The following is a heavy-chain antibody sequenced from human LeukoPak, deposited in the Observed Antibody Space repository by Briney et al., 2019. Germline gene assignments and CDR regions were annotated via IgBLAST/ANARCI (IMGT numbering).Heavy chain of an antibody. Sequence: SETQSLTCTVSGGPLTSYYWSWIRQPPGKGLEWIGYIFYSGSTNYNPSLKSRVTISVDTSKNQFSLQLSSVTAADTAVYYCARTTFYYGSGSYYYFDYWGQGTLVTVSS. J-gene: IGHJ4*02. CDR3: ARTTFYYGSGSYYYFDY. V-gene: IGHV4-59*01. D-gene: IGHD3-10*01. CDR1: GGPLTSYY. CDR2: IFYSGST.